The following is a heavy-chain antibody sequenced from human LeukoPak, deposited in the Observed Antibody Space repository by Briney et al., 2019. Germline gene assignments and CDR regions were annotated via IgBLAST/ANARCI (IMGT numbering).Heavy chain of an antibody. CDR1: GFTFRSHW. J-gene: IGHJ3*02. CDR3: ARRIVTYYYDSSGSLDAFDI. V-gene: IGHV3-74*01. CDR2: INNDGSNT. D-gene: IGHD3-22*01. Sequence: PGGSLRLSCAASGFTFRSHWMHWVRQVPGKGLVWVSRINNDGSNTNYADSVKGRFTISRDNAKNTLYLRMNSLRAEDTALYYCARRIVTYYYDSSGSLDAFDIWGQGTMVTVSS.